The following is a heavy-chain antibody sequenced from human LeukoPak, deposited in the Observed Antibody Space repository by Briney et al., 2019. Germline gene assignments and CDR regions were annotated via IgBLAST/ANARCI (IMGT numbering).Heavy chain of an antibody. CDR2: ISSSGDST. Sequence: GGSLRLSCVPSGFTFDNHAMTWVRQAPGGGLEWISTISSSGDSTHYEESVQGRFIIFRDNSKTMVFLKMNSLRADDTVLYYCTKVLWGLTLLSSDYWGQGTLVTVSS. D-gene: IGHD2-21*01. V-gene: IGHV3-23*01. J-gene: IGHJ4*02. CDR1: GFTFDNHA. CDR3: TKVLWGLTLLSSDY.